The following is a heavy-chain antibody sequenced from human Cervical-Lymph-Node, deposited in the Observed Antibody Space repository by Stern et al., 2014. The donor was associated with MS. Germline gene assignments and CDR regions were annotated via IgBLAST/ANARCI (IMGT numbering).Heavy chain of an antibody. Sequence: QITLKESGPTLVKPTQTLTLTCTFSGFSFNTSEVSVGWIRQPPGKALEWLGIIYWDDDKRDSPALKSRLTLTKDTSTSQVVLTMTNMDPVDTATYYCAHSDYSKWYFDYWGQGTLVTVSS. CDR1: GFSFNTSEVS. V-gene: IGHV2-5*02. CDR2: IYWDDDK. D-gene: IGHD4-11*01. CDR3: AHSDYSKWYFDY. J-gene: IGHJ4*02.